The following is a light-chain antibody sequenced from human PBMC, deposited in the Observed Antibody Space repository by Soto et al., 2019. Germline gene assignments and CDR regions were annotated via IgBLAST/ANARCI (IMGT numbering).Light chain of an antibody. CDR2: YDS. CDR3: QVWDSSSDLRV. V-gene: IGLV3-21*04. J-gene: IGLJ2*01. CDR1: NIGSKS. Sequence: SYELTQPPSVSVAPGKTARITCGGNNIGSKSVHWYQQKPGQAPVLVIYYDSDRPSGIPERFSGSNSGNTATLTISRVEAGVEADYYCQVWDSSSDLRVFGGGTKLTVL.